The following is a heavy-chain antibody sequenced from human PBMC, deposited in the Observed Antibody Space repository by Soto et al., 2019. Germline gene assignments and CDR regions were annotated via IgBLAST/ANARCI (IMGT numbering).Heavy chain of an antibody. J-gene: IGHJ4*02. CDR3: ARSISGWYLTHRYYFDY. V-gene: IGHV4-34*01. Sequence: SETLSLTCAVYGGSFSGYYWSWIRQPPGKGLEWIGEINHSGSTNYNPSLKSRVTISVDTSKNQFSLKLSSVTAADTAVYYCARSISGWYLTHRYYFDYWGQGTLVTVSS. CDR1: GGSFSGYY. D-gene: IGHD6-19*01. CDR2: INHSGST.